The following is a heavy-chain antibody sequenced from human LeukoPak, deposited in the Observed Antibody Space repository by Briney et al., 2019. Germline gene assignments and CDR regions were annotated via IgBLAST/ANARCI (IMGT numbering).Heavy chain of an antibody. CDR1: GFTFSDYY. Sequence: GGSLRLSCAASGFTFSDYYMSWIRQAPGKGLEWVANIKQDGSEKYYVDSVKGRFTISRDNAKNSLYLQMNSLRAEDTAVYYCARPNFWSGPSAFDIWGQGTMVTVSS. CDR2: IKQDGSEK. V-gene: IGHV3-7*01. CDR3: ARPNFWSGPSAFDI. D-gene: IGHD3-3*01. J-gene: IGHJ3*02.